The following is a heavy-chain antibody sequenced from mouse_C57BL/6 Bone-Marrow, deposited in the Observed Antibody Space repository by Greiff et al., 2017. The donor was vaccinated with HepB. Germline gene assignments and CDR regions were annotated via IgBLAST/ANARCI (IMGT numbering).Heavy chain of an antibody. CDR1: GFTFSDYY. V-gene: IGHV5-12*01. J-gene: IGHJ1*03. CDR2: ISNGGGST. Sequence: DVKLVESGGGLVQPGGSLKLSCAASGFTFSDYYMYWVRQTPEKRLEWVAYISNGGGSTYYPDTVKGRFTISRDNAKNTLYLQMSRLKSEDTAMYYCARRDYYGSSLDVWGTGTTVTVSS. CDR3: ARRDYYGSSLDV. D-gene: IGHD1-1*01.